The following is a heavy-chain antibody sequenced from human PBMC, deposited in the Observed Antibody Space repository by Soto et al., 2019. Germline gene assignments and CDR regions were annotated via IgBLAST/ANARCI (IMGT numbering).Heavy chain of an antibody. CDR3: TRGLLGGAPSYTFHGKDV. CDR2: SRNRVNSHTT. Sequence: EVQLVESGGGLVQPGGSLRLSCAASGFTFSDHYMDWVRQAPGKGLEWVARSRNRVNSHTTEYAASVKGRFTISRDESKSSLSLQMNSLKIEDTAVYYCTRGLLGGAPSYTFHGKDVWGQGTTVTVSS. J-gene: IGHJ6*01. CDR1: GFTFSDHY. V-gene: IGHV3-72*01. D-gene: IGHD1-26*01.